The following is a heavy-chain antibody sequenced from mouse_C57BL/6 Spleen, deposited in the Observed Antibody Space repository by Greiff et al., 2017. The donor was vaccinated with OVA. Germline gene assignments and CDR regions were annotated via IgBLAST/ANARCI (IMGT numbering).Heavy chain of an antibody. CDR2: ISYDGSN. J-gene: IGHJ1*03. V-gene: IGHV3-6*01. Sequence: EVQLQQSGPGLVKPSQSLSLTCSVPGYSITSGYYWNWIRQFPGNKLEWMGYISYDGSNNYNPSLKNRISITRDTSKNQFFLKLNSVTTEDTATYYCARDEGVYYGYDEWYFDVWGTGTTVTVSS. D-gene: IGHD2-2*01. CDR1: GYSITSGYY. CDR3: ARDEGVYYGYDEWYFDV.